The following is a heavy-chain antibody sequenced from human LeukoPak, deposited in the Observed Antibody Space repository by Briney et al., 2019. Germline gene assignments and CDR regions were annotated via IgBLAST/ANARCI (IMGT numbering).Heavy chain of an antibody. CDR1: GGSISSYY. CDR2: IYYTGST. CDR3: ARHDYGGNYGRFDP. Sequence: SETLSLTCTVSGGSISSYYCSWIRLPPGKGLEWIGYIYYTGSTNYNPSLKSRVTISVDTSKNQFSLKLSSVTAADTAVYYCARHDYGGNYGRFDPWGQGTLVTVSS. V-gene: IGHV4-59*08. J-gene: IGHJ5*02. D-gene: IGHD4-23*01.